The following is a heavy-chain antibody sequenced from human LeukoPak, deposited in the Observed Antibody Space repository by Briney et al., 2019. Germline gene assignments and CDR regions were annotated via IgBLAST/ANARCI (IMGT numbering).Heavy chain of an antibody. CDR3: ASETESSSFDAFDI. CDR2: IKSGGDFV. J-gene: IGHJ3*02. CDR1: EITFSSYE. D-gene: IGHD2-15*01. V-gene: IGHV3-48*03. Sequence: GGSLRLSCAASEITFSSYEMNWVRQAPGKGLEWISYIKSGGDFVSYADSVKGRFIISRDNAKNSLFLQMNSLRAEDTAIYYCASETESSSFDAFDIWGQGTMVTVSS.